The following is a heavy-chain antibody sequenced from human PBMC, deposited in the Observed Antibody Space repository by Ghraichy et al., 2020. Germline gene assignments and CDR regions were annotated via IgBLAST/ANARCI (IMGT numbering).Heavy chain of an antibody. Sequence: GESLNISCAASGFTFSSYSMNWVRQAPGKGLEWVSSISSSSSYIYYADSVKGRFTISRDNAKNSLYLQMNSLRAEDTAVYYCAREGSAAGRPFDYWGQGTLVTVSS. CDR1: GFTFSSYS. J-gene: IGHJ4*02. CDR2: ISSSSSYI. V-gene: IGHV3-21*01. CDR3: AREGSAAGRPFDY. D-gene: IGHD6-13*01.